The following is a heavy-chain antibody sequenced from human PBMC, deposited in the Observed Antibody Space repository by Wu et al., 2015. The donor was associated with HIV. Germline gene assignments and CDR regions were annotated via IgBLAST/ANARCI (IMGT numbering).Heavy chain of an antibody. CDR2: ISAYSGNT. Sequence: QLVXYGAEVKKPGASVKVSCKASGYTFTNYDISWVRQAPGQGLEWMGWISAYSGNTKYAQKLQGRVTMTTDTSTSTAYMELRSLRSDDTAVYYCARGFSTLYYYMDVWGKGTTVTVSS. V-gene: IGHV1-18*01. CDR3: ARGFSTLYYYMDV. CDR1: GYTFTNYD. J-gene: IGHJ6*03. D-gene: IGHD2-2*01.